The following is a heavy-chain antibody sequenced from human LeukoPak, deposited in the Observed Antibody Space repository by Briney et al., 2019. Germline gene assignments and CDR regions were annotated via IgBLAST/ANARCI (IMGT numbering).Heavy chain of an antibody. Sequence: GRSLRLSCEASGFTCDDYAMHWVRQVPGKGLEWVSGITWNSASLVYADSVKGRFTISRDNAKNSLYLQMNSLRAEDTAVYYCARAGYDFWSGYYNPTIYNWFDPWGQGTLVTVSS. CDR3: ARAGYDFWSGYYNPTIYNWFDP. J-gene: IGHJ5*02. CDR2: ITWNSASL. D-gene: IGHD3-3*01. CDR1: GFTCDDYA. V-gene: IGHV3-9*01.